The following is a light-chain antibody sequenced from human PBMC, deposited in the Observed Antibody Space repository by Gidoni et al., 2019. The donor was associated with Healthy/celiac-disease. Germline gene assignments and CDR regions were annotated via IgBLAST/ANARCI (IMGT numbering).Light chain of an antibody. CDR2: VAS. CDR3: QQYNNWRLT. V-gene: IGKV3-15*01. Sequence: EIVMTQSPATLSVSPGERATLSCRASQSVSSNLAWYQQKPGQAPRLLIYVASTRATGIPARFSGSGSGTEFTLTISSLQSEDFAVYYCQQYNNWRLTFGGGTKVEIK. CDR1: QSVSSN. J-gene: IGKJ4*01.